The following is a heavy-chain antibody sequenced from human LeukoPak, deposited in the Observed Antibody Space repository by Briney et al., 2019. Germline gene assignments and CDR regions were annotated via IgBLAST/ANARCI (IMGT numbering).Heavy chain of an antibody. J-gene: IGHJ4*02. Sequence: GGSLRLSCAASGFTFSSYSMNWVRQAPGKGLEWVAAITPGGDYTWYADSVKGRFTISRDNSKNTMFLLMSSLRAEDTAVYYCAKHQVRSHDYWGQGTLVTVSS. V-gene: IGHV3-23*01. CDR1: GFTFSSYS. CDR3: AKHQVRSHDY. CDR2: ITPGGDYT.